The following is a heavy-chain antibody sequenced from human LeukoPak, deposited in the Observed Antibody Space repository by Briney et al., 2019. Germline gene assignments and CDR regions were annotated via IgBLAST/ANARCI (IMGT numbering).Heavy chain of an antibody. CDR2: ISSSSSTI. J-gene: IGHJ4*02. CDR3: ASPLLRYFDWLLPGY. Sequence: GGSLRLSCAASGFTFSSYSMNWVRQAPGKGLEWVSYISSSSSTIYYADSVKGRFTISRDNAKNSLYLQMNSLRDEDTAVYYCASPLLRYFDWLLPGYWGQGTLVTVSS. D-gene: IGHD3-9*01. CDR1: GFTFSSYS. V-gene: IGHV3-48*02.